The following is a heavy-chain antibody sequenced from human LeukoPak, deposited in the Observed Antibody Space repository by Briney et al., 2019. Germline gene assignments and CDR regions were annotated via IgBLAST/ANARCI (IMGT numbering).Heavy chain of an antibody. Sequence: SVKVSCKASGGTFSSYAISWVRQAPGQGLEWMGGIIPIFGTANYAQKFQGRVTITADESTGTAYMELSSLRSEDTAVYYCARDPVAPVVPAAKAFDIRGQGTMVTVSS. J-gene: IGHJ3*02. V-gene: IGHV1-69*01. CDR1: GGTFSSYA. CDR2: IIPIFGTA. CDR3: ARDPVAPVVPAAKAFDI. D-gene: IGHD2-2*01.